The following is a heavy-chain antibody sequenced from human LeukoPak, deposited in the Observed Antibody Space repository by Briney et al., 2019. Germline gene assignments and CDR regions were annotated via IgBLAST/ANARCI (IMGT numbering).Heavy chain of an antibody. Sequence: SVKVSCKASGGTFSSYAISWVRQAPGQGLEWMGGIIPIFGTANYAQKFQGRVTITADESTSTAYMELSSLRSEDTALYYCARASDDFWSGYWGPFDIWGQGTMVTVSS. J-gene: IGHJ3*02. CDR3: ARASDDFWSGYWGPFDI. D-gene: IGHD3-3*01. CDR1: GGTFSSYA. V-gene: IGHV1-69*01. CDR2: IIPIFGTA.